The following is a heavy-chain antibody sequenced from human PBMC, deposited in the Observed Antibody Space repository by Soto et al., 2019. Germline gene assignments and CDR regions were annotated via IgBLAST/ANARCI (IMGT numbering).Heavy chain of an antibody. D-gene: IGHD3-22*01. J-gene: IGHJ4*02. CDR1: GFTFSSYS. Sequence: EVQLVESGGGLVKPGGSLRLSCAASGFTFSSYSMNWVRQALGKGLEWVSSISSSSSYIYYADSVKGRFTISRDNAKNSLYLQMNSLRAEDTAVYYCARDSYYDRGRFDYWGQGTLVTVSS. CDR2: ISSSSSYI. V-gene: IGHV3-21*01. CDR3: ARDSYYDRGRFDY.